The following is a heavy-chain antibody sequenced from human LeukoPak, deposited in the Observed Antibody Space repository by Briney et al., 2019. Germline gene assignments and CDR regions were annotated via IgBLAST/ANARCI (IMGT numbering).Heavy chain of an antibody. J-gene: IGHJ4*02. D-gene: IGHD3-3*01. CDR1: GFTFSSYD. V-gene: IGHV3-13*01. CDR3: ARDQYDFWSGYNTHAY. Sequence: GGSLRLSCAASGFTFSSYDMHWVRQATGKGLEWVSAIGTAGDTYYPGSVKGRFTISRENAKNSLYLQMNSLRAEDTAVYYCARDQYDFWSGYNTHAYWGQGTLVTVSS. CDR2: IGTAGDT.